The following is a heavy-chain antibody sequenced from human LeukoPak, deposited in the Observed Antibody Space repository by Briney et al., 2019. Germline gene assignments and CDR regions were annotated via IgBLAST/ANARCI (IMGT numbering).Heavy chain of an antibody. CDR2: INHSGST. D-gene: IGHD4-17*01. CDR3: ARGVGTTVTPYYYGMDV. J-gene: IGHJ6*02. CDR1: GGSFSGYY. Sequence: SETLSLTCAVYGGSFSGYYWSWIRQPPGKGLEWIGEINHSGSTNYNPSLKSRVTISVDTSKNQFSLKLSSVTAADTAVYYCARGVGTTVTPYYYGMDVWGQGTTVTVSS. V-gene: IGHV4-34*09.